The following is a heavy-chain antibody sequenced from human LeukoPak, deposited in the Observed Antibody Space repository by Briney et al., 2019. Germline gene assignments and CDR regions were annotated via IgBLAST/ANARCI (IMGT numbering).Heavy chain of an antibody. CDR2: IYSGANT. V-gene: IGHV3-53*01. J-gene: IGHJ4*02. CDR3: SRLGPYYFDS. Sequence: GGSLRLSCAASGFIVSSKYMSWVRQAPGKGLEWVSVIYSGANTYYADSVQGRFTISRDTSRNTLYPQMNSLRAEDTAVYYCSRLGPYYFDSWGQGTLVIVSS. CDR1: GFIVSSKY. D-gene: IGHD3-16*01.